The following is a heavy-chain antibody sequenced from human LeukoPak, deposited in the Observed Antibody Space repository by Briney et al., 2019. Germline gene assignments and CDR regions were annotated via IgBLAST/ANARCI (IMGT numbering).Heavy chain of an antibody. CDR1: GGSISSSSYY. CDR2: IYYSGST. J-gene: IGHJ5*02. CDR3: ARHLYSSSMYGWFDP. V-gene: IGHV4-39*01. Sequence: PSETLSLTCTVSGGSISSSSYYWGWIRQPPGKGLEWIGSIYYSGSTYYNPSLKSRVTISVDTSKNQFSLKLNSVTAADTAVYYCARHLYSSSMYGWFDPWGQGTLVTVSS. D-gene: IGHD6-13*01.